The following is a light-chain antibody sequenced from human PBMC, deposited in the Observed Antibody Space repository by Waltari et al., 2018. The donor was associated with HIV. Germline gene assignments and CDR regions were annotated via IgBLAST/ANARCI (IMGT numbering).Light chain of an antibody. J-gene: IGLJ2*01. V-gene: IGLV10-54*04. CDR1: SNNVGNQG. CDR2: RDN. Sequence: QAGLTQLPSVSKGMRQTATLTCTGNSNNVGNQGAAWLQQHQGHPPKLLSYRDNKRPSGISERFAASRSGNTASLTITGVQPEDEADYFCATWDISLSAVVFGGGTTLTVL. CDR3: ATWDISLSAVV.